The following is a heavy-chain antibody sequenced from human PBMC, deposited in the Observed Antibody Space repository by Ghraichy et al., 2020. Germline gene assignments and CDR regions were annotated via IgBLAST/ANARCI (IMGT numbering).Heavy chain of an antibody. CDR1: GGSISSYY. D-gene: IGHD6-19*01. J-gene: IGHJ4*02. CDR2: IYYSGST. V-gene: IGHV4-59*01. CDR3: AREDSGWYDY. Sequence: SETMSLTCTVSGGSISSYYWSWIRQPPGKGLEWIGYIYYSGSTNYNPSLKSRVTISVDTSKNQFSLKLSSVTAADTAVYYCAREDSGWYDYWGQGTLVTVSS.